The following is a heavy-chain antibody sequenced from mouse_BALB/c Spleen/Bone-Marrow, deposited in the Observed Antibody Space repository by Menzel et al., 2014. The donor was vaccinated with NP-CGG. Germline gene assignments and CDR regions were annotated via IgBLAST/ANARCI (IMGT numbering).Heavy chain of an antibody. CDR2: INPYNDGT. D-gene: IGHD1-2*01. CDR3: ASTTPKARYYTMDY. V-gene: IGHV1-14*01. CDR1: GYTFTSYI. J-gene: IGHJ4*01. Sequence: QLQESGPELVKPGASVKMSCKASGYTFTSYIIHWVKQKPGQGLEWIGYINPYNDGTKYNENFKGKATLTSDKSSSTAYMEFNSLTPEDSAVYYCASTTPKARYYTMDYWGQGTSVTVSS.